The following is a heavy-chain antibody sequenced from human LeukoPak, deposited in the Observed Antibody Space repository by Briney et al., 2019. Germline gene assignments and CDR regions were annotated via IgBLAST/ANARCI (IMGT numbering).Heavy chain of an antibody. D-gene: IGHD6-19*01. Sequence: ASVRVSCKASGGTFSSYAISWVRQAPGQGPEWMGGIIPIFGTANYAQKFQGRVTITADKSTSTAYMELSSLRSEDTAVYYCARDHYSSGYDYWGQGTLVTVSS. CDR3: ARDHYSSGYDY. CDR1: GGTFSSYA. V-gene: IGHV1-69*06. CDR2: IIPIFGTA. J-gene: IGHJ4*02.